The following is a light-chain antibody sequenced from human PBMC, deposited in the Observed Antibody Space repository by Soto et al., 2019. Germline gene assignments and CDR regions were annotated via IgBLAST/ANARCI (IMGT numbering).Light chain of an antibody. J-gene: IGKJ4*01. CDR1: QSLLHSNGYTY. V-gene: IGKV2-28*01. CDR3: MQALQTPS. Sequence: DIVMTQSPLSLPVTPGEPASISCRSSQSLLHSNGYTYLDWYLQKPGQSPQLLIYLGSNRASGVPDRFSGGGSGTDFTLQISRVEAEDVGVYYCMQALQTPSFGGGTKVEIK. CDR2: LGS.